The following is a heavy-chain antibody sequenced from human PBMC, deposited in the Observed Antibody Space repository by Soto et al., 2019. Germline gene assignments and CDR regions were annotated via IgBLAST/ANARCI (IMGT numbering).Heavy chain of an antibody. J-gene: IGHJ6*02. D-gene: IGHD5-18*01. V-gene: IGHV1-18*01. CDR1: GYTFTSYG. CDR3: ARAGEWIQLLGFRYYGMDV. Sequence: QVQLVQSGAEVKKPGASVKVSCKASGYTFTSYGISWVRQAPGQGLEWMGWISAYNGNTNYAQKRQGRVTMTTDTSTSTAYMELRSLRSDDTAVYYCARAGEWIQLLGFRYYGMDVWGQGSTVTVSS. CDR2: ISAYNGNT.